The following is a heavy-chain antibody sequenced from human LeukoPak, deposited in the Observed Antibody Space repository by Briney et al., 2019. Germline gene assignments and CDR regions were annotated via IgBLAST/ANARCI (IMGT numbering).Heavy chain of an antibody. D-gene: IGHD3-10*01. J-gene: IGHJ4*02. V-gene: IGHV7-4-1*02. CDR1: GYTFTSYA. CDR2: VNTNTGNP. Sequence: ASVKVSCKASGYTFTSYAMNWVRQAPGQGLEWMGWVNTNTGNPTYAQGFTGRFVFSLDTSVSTAYLQISSLKAEDTAVYYCARDAEILWFGEGDYWGQGTLVTVSS. CDR3: ARDAEILWFGEGDY.